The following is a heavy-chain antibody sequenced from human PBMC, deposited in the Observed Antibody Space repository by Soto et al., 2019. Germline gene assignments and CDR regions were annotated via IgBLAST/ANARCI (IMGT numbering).Heavy chain of an antibody. CDR1: GGSISRGGYY. CDR3: ARGFATEYSSLELVKYYYYGMDV. CDR2: IYHSGST. D-gene: IGHD6-6*01. Sequence: PSETLSLTCTVSGGSISRGGYYWSWIRQHPGKGLEWIGEIYHSGSTNYNPSLKSRVTISVDKSKNQFSLKLSSVTAADTAVYYCARGFATEYSSLELVKYYYYGMDVWGQGTTVTVSS. J-gene: IGHJ6*02. V-gene: IGHV4-39*07.